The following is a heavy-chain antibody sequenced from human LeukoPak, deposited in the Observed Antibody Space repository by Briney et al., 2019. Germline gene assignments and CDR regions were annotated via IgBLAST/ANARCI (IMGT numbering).Heavy chain of an antibody. D-gene: IGHD3/OR15-3a*01. CDR3: ASLGHWDYYFDY. J-gene: IGHJ4*02. V-gene: IGHV4-39*01. CDR1: GGSIRSNKYY. CDR2: IYYSGST. Sequence: SETLSLTCTASGGSIRSNKYYGGWIRQPQGKGLEWIASIYYSGSTYYKSSLKSRVTISVDTSKNQFSLKVKSVTAADTAVYFCASLGHWDYYFDYWGQGALVTVSS.